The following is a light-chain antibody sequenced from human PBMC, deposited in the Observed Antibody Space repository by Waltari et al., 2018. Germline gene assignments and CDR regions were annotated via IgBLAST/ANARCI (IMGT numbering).Light chain of an antibody. Sequence: DVVMTQSPDSLAVSLGERATINCKSSQSLLYTSNNKNYLAWYQQKPGQPPKILIYWASIRESSVPDRVSGSGSGTDFTLTISGLQAEDVASYFCLQYLHTPRTFGQGTKVEIK. CDR1: QSLLYTSNNKNY. CDR2: WAS. J-gene: IGKJ1*01. CDR3: LQYLHTPRT. V-gene: IGKV4-1*01.